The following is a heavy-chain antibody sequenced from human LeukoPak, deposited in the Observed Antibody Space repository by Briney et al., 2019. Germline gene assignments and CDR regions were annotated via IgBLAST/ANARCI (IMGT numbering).Heavy chain of an antibody. Sequence: SVKVSCKASGGTFSSYAITWVRQAPGQGLEWIGGIIPVFQTPNYAQNFRGRVTITTDESTRTAYMELSSLRSEDTAIYYCARDTTLSRVITATTTYHYFYYIDVWGKGTTVTISS. V-gene: IGHV1-69*05. D-gene: IGHD3-22*01. J-gene: IGHJ6*03. CDR2: IIPVFQTP. CDR1: GGTFSSYA. CDR3: ARDTTLSRVITATTTYHYFYYIDV.